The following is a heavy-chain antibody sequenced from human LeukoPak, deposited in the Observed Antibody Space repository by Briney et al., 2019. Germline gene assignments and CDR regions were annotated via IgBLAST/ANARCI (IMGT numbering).Heavy chain of an antibody. D-gene: IGHD6-13*01. V-gene: IGHV4-34*01. J-gene: IGHJ4*02. CDR1: GGSFSGYY. CDR2: INHSGST. Sequence: SETLSLTCAVYGGSFSGYYWSWIRQPPEKGLEWIWEINHSGSTNYNPSLKSRVTISVDTSKNQFSLKLTSVTAADTAVYYCARGGRLAAAGADYWGQGTLVTVSS. CDR3: ARGGRLAAAGADY.